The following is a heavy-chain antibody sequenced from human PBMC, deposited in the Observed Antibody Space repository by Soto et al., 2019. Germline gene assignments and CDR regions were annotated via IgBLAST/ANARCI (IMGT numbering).Heavy chain of an antibody. D-gene: IGHD3-10*01. J-gene: IGHJ5*02. V-gene: IGHV4-59*08. CDR1: GGSISGYY. CDR2: IHHSGST. CDR3: ARHQPNRLGDWFDP. Sequence: PETLSLTCTVSGGSISGYYWIWIRQSPGKGLEWIGYIHHSGSTNYNPSLKSRVTISVDTSKNQFSLRLSSVTAADTAVYYCARHQPNRLGDWFDPWGQGILVTVSS.